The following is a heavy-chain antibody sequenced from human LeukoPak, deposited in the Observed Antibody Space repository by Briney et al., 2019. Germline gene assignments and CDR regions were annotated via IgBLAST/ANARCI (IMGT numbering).Heavy chain of an antibody. V-gene: IGHV4-59*01. D-gene: IGHD6-13*01. Sequence: PSETLSLTCAVYGGSFSGYYWSWIRQPPGKGLEWIGYIYYSGSTNYNPSLKSRVTISVDTSKNQFSLKLSSVTAADTAVYYCAREGIAAAGTDYWGQGTLVTVSS. CDR1: GGSFSGYY. J-gene: IGHJ4*02. CDR3: AREGIAAAGTDY. CDR2: IYYSGST.